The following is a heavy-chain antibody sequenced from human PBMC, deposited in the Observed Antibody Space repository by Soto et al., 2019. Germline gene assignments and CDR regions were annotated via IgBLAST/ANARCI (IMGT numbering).Heavy chain of an antibody. V-gene: IGHV4-39*01. D-gene: IGHD3-9*01. CDR2: VYYSGST. Sequence: SETLSLTCTVSGAAVTSTSYSWGWIRQSPGKGLEWIGGVYYSGSTSYNPSLKSRLTISVDTSNNQFSLKLSSVTAADTAVYYCARKPIYHFFAGYYSVDYWGQGTLVTVSS. J-gene: IGHJ4*02. CDR3: ARKPIYHFFAGYYSVDY. CDR1: GAAVTSTSYS.